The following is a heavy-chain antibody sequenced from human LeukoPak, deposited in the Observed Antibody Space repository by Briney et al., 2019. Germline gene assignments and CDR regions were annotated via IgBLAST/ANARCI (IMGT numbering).Heavy chain of an antibody. V-gene: IGHV3-23*01. J-gene: IGHJ4*02. Sequence: GGSLRLSCAASGFTFSSYAMSWVRQAPGKGLEWVSAISGSGGSTYYADSVKGRFTISRDNSKNTLYLQMNSLRAEGTAVYYCAKGTSYYYDSSGYFPRPKYYFDYWGQGTLVTVSS. CDR1: GFTFSSYA. D-gene: IGHD3-22*01. CDR3: AKGTSYYYDSSGYFPRPKYYFDY. CDR2: ISGSGGST.